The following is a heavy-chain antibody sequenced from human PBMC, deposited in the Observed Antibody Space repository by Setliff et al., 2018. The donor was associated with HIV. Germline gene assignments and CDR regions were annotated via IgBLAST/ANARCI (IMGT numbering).Heavy chain of an antibody. V-gene: IGHV2-5*02. CDR1: GFSLAATGVA. CDR2: IYWDNDV. D-gene: IGHD3-10*01. J-gene: IGHJ4*01. CDR3: AHVNYYRDVYFDS. Sequence: SGPTLEPTQTLTLTCTFSGFSLAATGVAVAWVRQPPGEGLEWLALIYWDNDVRDNPSLERRLTITKDTSKNQVVLTMSNMDPLDTATYFCAHVNYYRDVYFDSWGQGILVTVSS.